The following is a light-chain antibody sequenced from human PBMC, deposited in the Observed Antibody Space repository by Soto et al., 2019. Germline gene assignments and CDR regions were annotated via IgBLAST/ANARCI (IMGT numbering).Light chain of an antibody. CDR3: QQSYSTLPIT. CDR1: QSISSY. J-gene: IGKJ4*01. V-gene: IGKV1-39*01. Sequence: DIQMTQSPSSLSASVGDRVTITFRASQSISSYLNWYQQKPGKAPKLLIYAASSLQSGVPSRFSGSGSGTDFTLTISSLQPEDFATYYCQQSYSTLPITFGGGTKVDIK. CDR2: AAS.